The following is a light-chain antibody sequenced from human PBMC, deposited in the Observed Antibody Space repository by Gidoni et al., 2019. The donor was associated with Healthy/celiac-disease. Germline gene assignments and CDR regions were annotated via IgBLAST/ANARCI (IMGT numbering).Light chain of an antibody. V-gene: IGLV3-1*01. Sequence: SYELTQPPSVSVSPGQTASIPCSGDKMGDKYACWYQQKPGQSPVLLIYQDSKRPSGIPERFSGSNSGNTATLTISGTQAMDAADYYCQAWDSSTVVFGGGTNLTVL. CDR1: KMGDKY. CDR3: QAWDSSTVV. J-gene: IGLJ2*01. CDR2: QDS.